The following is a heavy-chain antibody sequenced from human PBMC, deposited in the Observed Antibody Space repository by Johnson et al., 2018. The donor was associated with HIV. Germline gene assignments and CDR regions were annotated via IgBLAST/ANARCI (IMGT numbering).Heavy chain of an antibody. J-gene: IGHJ3*01. Sequence: EQLVESGGGVVRPGGSLRLSCAVYGLSFSKAWMSWVRQAPGKGLEWVGRIKTKTEGGTTDYAASVKGRFTISRDDSKNTLYLQMNSLKTEDTAVYYCSVYFGTAFDFWGQGTMVTVSS. CDR3: SVYFGTAFDF. CDR1: GLSFSKAW. D-gene: IGHD6-25*01. V-gene: IGHV3-15*01. CDR2: IKTKTEGGTT.